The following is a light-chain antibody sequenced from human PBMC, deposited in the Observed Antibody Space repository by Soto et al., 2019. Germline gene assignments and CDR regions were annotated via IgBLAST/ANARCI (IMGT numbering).Light chain of an antibody. Sequence: QSVVTQPPSVSGTPGQAVIISCSNVGRHEVSWYQQVPGMAPKLLIHTTSQRPSGVPDRFSASKSGTSASLAIRGLQSDDEADYFCSSWDDSLSGVVFGRGTKLTVL. V-gene: IGLV1-44*01. CDR3: SSWDDSLSGVV. CDR1: NVGRHE. J-gene: IGLJ2*01. CDR2: TTS.